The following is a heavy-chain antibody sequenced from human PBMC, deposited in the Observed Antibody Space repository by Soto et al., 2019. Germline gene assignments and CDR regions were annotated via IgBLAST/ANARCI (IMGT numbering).Heavy chain of an antibody. J-gene: IGHJ5*02. V-gene: IGHV1-3*01. CDR2: INAANGDT. D-gene: IGHD6-13*01. CDR3: VRRNVSATGIDWFDP. Sequence: GASVKVSCKASGYTSTSYGIHWVRQAPGQRLEWMGWINAANGDTKYSPKFQGRVTITRDTSASTAYMELSSLRSEDTAVYYCVRRNVSATGIDWFDPWGQGTMVTVYS. CDR1: GYTSTSYG.